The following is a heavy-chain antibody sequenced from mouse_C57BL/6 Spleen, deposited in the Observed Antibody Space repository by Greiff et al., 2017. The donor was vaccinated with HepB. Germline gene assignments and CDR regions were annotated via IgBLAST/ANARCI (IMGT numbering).Heavy chain of an antibody. CDR2: ISYDGSN. CDR1: GYSITSGYY. D-gene: IGHD2-5*01. CDR3: ASHSNYWYFDV. Sequence: EVKLMESGPGLVKPSQSLSLTCSVTGYSITSGYYWNWIRQFPGNKLEWMGYISYDGSNNYNPSLKNRISITRDTSKNQFFLKLNSVTTEDTATYYCASHSNYWYFDVWGTGTTVTVSS. V-gene: IGHV3-6*01. J-gene: IGHJ1*03.